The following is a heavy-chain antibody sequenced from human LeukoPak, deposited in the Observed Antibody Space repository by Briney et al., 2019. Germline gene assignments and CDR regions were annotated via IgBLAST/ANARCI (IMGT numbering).Heavy chain of an antibody. CDR2: ISTASDYI. CDR3: ARALIGYYFDY. J-gene: IGHJ4*02. CDR1: GFTFSTYN. D-gene: IGHD2-8*01. Sequence: GGSLRLSCAASGFTFSTYNMNWVRQAPGKGLEWVSSISTASDYIYYADSLKGRFTISRDNAKNSLYLQMNSLRAEGTAVYYCARALIGYYFDYWGQGTLVTVSS. V-gene: IGHV3-21*06.